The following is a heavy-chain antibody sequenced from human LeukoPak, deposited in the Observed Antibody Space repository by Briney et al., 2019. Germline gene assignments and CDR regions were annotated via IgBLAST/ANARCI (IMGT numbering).Heavy chain of an antibody. J-gene: IGHJ4*02. CDR1: GITFRTYA. Sequence: GGSLRLSCAVSGITFRTYAMSWVRQARGKGLEWVSSINGDGSSTYYADSVKGRFTISRDNSKNTLSLQMNSLRVEDTAVYYCAKTTGVSGTYYFDYWGQGTLVTVSS. D-gene: IGHD3-10*01. CDR3: AKTTGVSGTYYFDY. CDR2: INGDGSST. V-gene: IGHV3-23*01.